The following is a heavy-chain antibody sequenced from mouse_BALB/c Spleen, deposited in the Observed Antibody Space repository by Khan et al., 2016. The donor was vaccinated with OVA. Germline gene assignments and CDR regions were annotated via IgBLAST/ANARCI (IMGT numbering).Heavy chain of an antibody. J-gene: IGHJ3*01. Sequence: VQLQQSGAELVRPGALVKLSCKASGFNIKDYYIHWVKQRPEQGLEWIGWIDPENGETVYDPKFQGKAIITADTSSNTDYLQLSSLTSEDTSVYYCASSGYSAWFAYWGQGALVTVSS. CDR1: GFNIKDYY. CDR2: IDPENGET. V-gene: IGHV14-1*02. CDR3: ASSGYSAWFAY.